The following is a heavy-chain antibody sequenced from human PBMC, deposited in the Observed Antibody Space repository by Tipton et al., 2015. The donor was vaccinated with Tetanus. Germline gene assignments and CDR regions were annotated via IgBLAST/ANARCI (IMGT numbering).Heavy chain of an antibody. Sequence: TLSLTCIVSGASISNNFFYWGWIRQSPGRGLEWIGTIHFGGDTAHNPSLRSRVTISVDTSRNHVSLKMTSVTAADTAVYYCARLGYDLLTGYHYDYWGQGTLVTVSS. V-gene: IGHV4-39*02. J-gene: IGHJ4*02. CDR2: IHFGGDT. D-gene: IGHD3-9*01. CDR3: ARLGYDLLTGYHYDY. CDR1: GASISNNFFY.